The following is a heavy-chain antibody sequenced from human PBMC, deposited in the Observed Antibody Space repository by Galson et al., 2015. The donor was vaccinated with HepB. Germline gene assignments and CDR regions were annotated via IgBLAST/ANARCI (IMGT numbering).Heavy chain of an antibody. CDR2: IYTSGST. J-gene: IGHJ3*02. D-gene: IGHD6-13*01. V-gene: IGHV4-4*07. Sequence: ETLSLTCTVSGGSISSYYWSWIRQPAGKGLEWIGRIYTSGSTNYNPSLKSRVTMSVDTSKNQFSLKLSSVTAADTAVYYCARLLIAAAVESAFDIWGQGTMVTVSS. CDR1: GGSISSYY. CDR3: ARLLIAAAVESAFDI.